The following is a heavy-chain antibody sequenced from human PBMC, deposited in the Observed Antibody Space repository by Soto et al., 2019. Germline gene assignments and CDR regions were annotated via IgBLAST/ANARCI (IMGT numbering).Heavy chain of an antibody. D-gene: IGHD3-22*01. CDR3: AHYDSSGYFSHFDS. V-gene: IGHV2-5*01. Sequence: QIALQESGPTVVKPTQPLTLTCTFSGFSLTTTGGGVGWIRHAPGKALEWLAMVYWNDERRYSPSLKSRLTITQDTSKNQVVLTMTYMDPVDTATYFCAHYDSSGYFSHFDSWGQGTLVTVSS. CDR2: VYWNDER. CDR1: GFSLTTTGGG. J-gene: IGHJ4*02.